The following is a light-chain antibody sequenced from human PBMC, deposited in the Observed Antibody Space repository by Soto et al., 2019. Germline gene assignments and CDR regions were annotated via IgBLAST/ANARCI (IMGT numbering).Light chain of an antibody. CDR2: GAS. Sequence: EIVLTQSPGTLSLSPGERATLSCRASQSVSSAYLAWYQQKPGQAPRLLIHGASSRAIGIPDRFSGSGSGANYTLTVSKLEPEDFALYYCQQFGRSPPTFGQGTKVEIK. J-gene: IGKJ1*01. CDR1: QSVSSAY. CDR3: QQFGRSPPT. V-gene: IGKV3-20*01.